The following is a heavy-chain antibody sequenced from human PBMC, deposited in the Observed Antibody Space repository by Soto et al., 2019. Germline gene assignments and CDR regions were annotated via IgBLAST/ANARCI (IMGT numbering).Heavy chain of an antibody. D-gene: IGHD4-17*01. V-gene: IGHV3-30*18. CDR3: AKVDTAVYYYYGMDV. CDR1: GFTFSSYG. J-gene: IGHJ6*02. CDR2: ISYDGSNK. Sequence: QVQLVESGGGVVQPGRSLRLSCAASGFTFSSYGMHWVRRAPGKGLEWVAVISYDGSNKYYADSVKGRFTISRDNSKNTLYLQMNSLRAEDTAVYYCAKVDTAVYYYYGMDVWGQGTTVTVSS.